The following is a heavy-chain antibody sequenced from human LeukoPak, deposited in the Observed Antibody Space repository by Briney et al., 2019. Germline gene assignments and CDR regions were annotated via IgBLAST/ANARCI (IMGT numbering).Heavy chain of an antibody. D-gene: IGHD3-22*01. CDR2: ISAYNGIT. V-gene: IGHV1-18*01. CDR1: GYTFTSYG. Sequence: ASVKVSCKASGYTFTSYGISWVRQAPGQGLEWMGWISAYNGITNYAQKLQGRVTMTTDTSTSTAYMELRSLRSDDTAVYYCARDLEYYYDSSGYFFAFDIWGQGTMVTVSS. J-gene: IGHJ3*02. CDR3: ARDLEYYYDSSGYFFAFDI.